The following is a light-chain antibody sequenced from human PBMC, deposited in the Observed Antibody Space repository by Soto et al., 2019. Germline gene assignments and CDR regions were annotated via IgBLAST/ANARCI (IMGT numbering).Light chain of an antibody. CDR1: SGDIGSYNR. Sequence: QSALTQPASVSGSPGQSITISCTGTSGDIGSYNRVSWYQQHPGKAPKLIIYEVTDRPSGVPNRSSGSKSGNTASLTISGLQSEDEAEYYCSSYTNINTRACVFGTGTKVTVL. CDR2: EVT. CDR3: SSYTNINTRACV. J-gene: IGLJ1*01. V-gene: IGLV2-14*01.